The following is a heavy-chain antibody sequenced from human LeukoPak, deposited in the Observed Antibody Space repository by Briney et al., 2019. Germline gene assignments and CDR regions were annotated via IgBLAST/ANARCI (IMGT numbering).Heavy chain of an antibody. CDR2: ISSSSSYI. J-gene: IGHJ4*02. CDR1: GFTFTSYT. CDR3: ARAFRSYGDFDY. V-gene: IGHV3-21*01. D-gene: IGHD1-26*01. Sequence: GGSLRLSCAASGFTFTSYTMNWVRQAPGKGLEWVSSISSSSSYIYYADSVKGRFTSSRYNAKNSLYLQMNSLRAEDTAVYYCARAFRSYGDFDYWGQGTLVTVSS.